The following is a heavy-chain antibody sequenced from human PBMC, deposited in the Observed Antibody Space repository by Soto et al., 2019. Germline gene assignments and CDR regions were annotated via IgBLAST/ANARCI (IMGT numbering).Heavy chain of an antibody. V-gene: IGHV3-21*01. Sequence: GVSLRLSCAASGFTFSSYSMNWVRQAPGKGLEWVSSISSSSSYIYYADSVKGRFTISRDNAKNSLYLQMNSLRAEDTAVYYCARAGSGYYTAYWGQGTLVTVSS. CDR3: ARAGSGYYTAY. J-gene: IGHJ4*02. D-gene: IGHD3-3*01. CDR2: ISSSSSYI. CDR1: GFTFSSYS.